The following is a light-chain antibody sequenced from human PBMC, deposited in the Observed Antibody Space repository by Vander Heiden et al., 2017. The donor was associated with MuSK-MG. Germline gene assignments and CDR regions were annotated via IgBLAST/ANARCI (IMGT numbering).Light chain of an antibody. Sequence: IQMTQSPSTLSASVGDRVTITCRASQSISSWLAWYQQKPGKAPKLLIYKASSLESGVPSRFSGSGSGTEFTLTISSLQPDDVATYYCQQYNSDPRTFGGGTKVEIK. J-gene: IGKJ4*01. CDR1: QSISSW. V-gene: IGKV1-5*03. CDR3: QQYNSDPRT. CDR2: KAS.